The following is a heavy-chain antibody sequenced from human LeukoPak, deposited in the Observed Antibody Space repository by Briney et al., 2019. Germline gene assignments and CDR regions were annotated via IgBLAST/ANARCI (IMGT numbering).Heavy chain of an antibody. CDR1: GGSFSSYY. CDR3: ARGDNVLRFLEVDAFDI. Sequence: PSETLSLTCVVYGGSFSSYYWSWIRQAPGKRLEWIGEINYSGSTDYNPSLKSRVTISVDTSKNQFSLRLSSVTAADTAVYYCARGDNVLRFLEVDAFDIWGQGTMVTVCS. D-gene: IGHD3-3*01. CDR2: INYSGST. V-gene: IGHV4-34*01. J-gene: IGHJ3*02.